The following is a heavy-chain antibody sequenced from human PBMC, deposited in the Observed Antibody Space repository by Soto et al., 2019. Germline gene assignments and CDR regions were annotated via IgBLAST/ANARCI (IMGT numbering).Heavy chain of an antibody. J-gene: IGHJ3*02. V-gene: IGHV4-31*03. CDR2: IYYSGST. Sequence: PSETLSLTCTVSGGSISSGGYYWSWIRQHPGKGLEWIGYIYYSGSTYYNPSPKSRVTISVDTSKNQFSLKLSSVTAADTAVYYCASAGSGHDAFDIWGQGTMVTVSS. D-gene: IGHD3-3*01. CDR1: GGSISSGGYY. CDR3: ASAGSGHDAFDI.